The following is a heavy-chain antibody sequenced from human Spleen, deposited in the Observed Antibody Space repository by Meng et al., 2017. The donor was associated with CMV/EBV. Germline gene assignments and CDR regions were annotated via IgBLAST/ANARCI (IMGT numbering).Heavy chain of an antibody. D-gene: IGHD4-23*01. J-gene: IGHJ6*02. V-gene: IGHV3-11*01. CDR1: GFTFSDYY. CDR3: ARAGISFRMDV. CDR2: ISDSGYTI. Sequence: GESLKISCAASGFTFSDYYMSWIRQAPGKGLEWVSYISDSGYTIYYADSVRGRFTISRDNAKNSLFLQMNSLRAEDTAVYYCARAGISFRMDVWGQGTTVTVSS.